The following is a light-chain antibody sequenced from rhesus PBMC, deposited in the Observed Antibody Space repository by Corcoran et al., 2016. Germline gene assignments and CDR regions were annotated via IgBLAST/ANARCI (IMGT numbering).Light chain of an antibody. J-gene: IGKJ4*01. CDR2: EVY. V-gene: IGKV2S15*01. CDR3: MQGIQLPLT. Sequence: DIVMTQTPLSLPVTPGEPASISCRSSQSLLHSGGKTYLCWYLPKPGQSPQLFIHEVYNRSYGVPDRVSGSGSCTDFKLKISRGEAEDVGIYYCMQGIQLPLTFGGGTKVEIK. CDR1: QSLLHSGGKTY.